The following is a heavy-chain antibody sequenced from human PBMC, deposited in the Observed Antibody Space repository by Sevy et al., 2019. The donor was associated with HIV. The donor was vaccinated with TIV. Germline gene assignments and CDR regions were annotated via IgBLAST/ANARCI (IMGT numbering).Heavy chain of an antibody. V-gene: IGHV3-23*01. J-gene: IGHJ4*02. CDR2: ISGSGGST. CDR1: GFTFSSYV. CDR3: AKAYSAVTTYY. Sequence: GGSLRLSCAASGFTFSSYVMSWVRQAPGKGLEWVSAISGSGGSTYYADSVKGRFTISRDNSKNTLYLQMNSLRAEDTAVYYCAKAYSAVTTYYWGQGTLVTVSS. D-gene: IGHD4-17*01.